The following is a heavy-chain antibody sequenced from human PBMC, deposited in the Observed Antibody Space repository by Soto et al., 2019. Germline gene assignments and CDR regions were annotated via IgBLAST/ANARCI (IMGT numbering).Heavy chain of an antibody. CDR3: ATSQKGYNWNYFDH. CDR2: VFHTGFT. D-gene: IGHD1-1*01. V-gene: IGHV4-39*01. Sequence: LETLSLTCAVSGGSVSGSYYYWAWLRQSPGKGPEWIGSVFHTGFTSYNPSLESRVSVSVDTSKSQFSLKLSAVTASDTAVYYCATSQKGYNWNYFDHWGQGALVTVSS. CDR1: GGSVSGSYYY. J-gene: IGHJ4*02.